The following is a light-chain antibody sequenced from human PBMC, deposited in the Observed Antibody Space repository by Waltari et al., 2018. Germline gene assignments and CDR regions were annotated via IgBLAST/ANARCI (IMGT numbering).Light chain of an antibody. Sequence: EIVLTQSPATLSVSPGERATLSCWASQSIRSTLAWYQQKPGQAPRLLIYDASTRATGIPVRFSGSGSGTYFTLTISSLQSEDFAVYYCQQYTNWPLTFGGGTKEEI. CDR2: DAS. CDR1: QSIRST. J-gene: IGKJ4*01. V-gene: IGKV3D-15*01. CDR3: QQYTNWPLT.